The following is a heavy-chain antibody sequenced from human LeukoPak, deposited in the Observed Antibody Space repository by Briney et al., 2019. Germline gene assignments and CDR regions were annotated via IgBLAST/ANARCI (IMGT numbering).Heavy chain of an antibody. CDR3: ARGAQYGSGWSDWFDP. V-gene: IGHV4-39*07. CDR2: IYYSGST. CDR1: GGSISGSSYY. Sequence: SETLSLTCTVSGGSISGSSYYWGWIRQPPGKGLEWIGSIYYSGSTYYNPSLKSRVTISVDTSKNQFSLKLSSVTAADTAVYYCARGAQYGSGWSDWFDPWGQGTLVTISS. J-gene: IGHJ5*02. D-gene: IGHD3-10*01.